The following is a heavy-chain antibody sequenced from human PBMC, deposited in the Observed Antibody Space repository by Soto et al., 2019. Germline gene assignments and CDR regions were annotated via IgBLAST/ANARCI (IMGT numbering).Heavy chain of an antibody. D-gene: IGHD2-21*02. J-gene: IGHJ4*02. Sequence: GASVKVSCKASGYTFTSYYMHWVRQAPGQGLEWMGIINPSGGSTSYAQKFQGRVTMTRDTSTSTVYMELSGLRSEDTAVYYCARVGSYCGGDCYSLPLFDYWGQGTLVTVS. CDR1: GYTFTSYY. CDR3: ARVGSYCGGDCYSLPLFDY. V-gene: IGHV1-46*01. CDR2: INPSGGST.